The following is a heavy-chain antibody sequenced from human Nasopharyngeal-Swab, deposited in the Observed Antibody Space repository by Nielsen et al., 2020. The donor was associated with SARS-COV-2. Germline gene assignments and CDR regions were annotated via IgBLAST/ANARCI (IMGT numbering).Heavy chain of an antibody. CDR1: GFHFSNSA. CDR2: IVVGSGST. D-gene: IGHD6-6*01. Sequence: SVKVSCKASGFHFSNSAVQWVRQTRGQRLEWIGWIVVGSGSTNIAPQFQDRLSITRDMSTNTVYMELSSLRSEDAAVYYCASDRSVAARLDYWGLGTLVSVSS. CDR3: ASDRSVAARLDY. V-gene: IGHV1-58*01. J-gene: IGHJ4*02.